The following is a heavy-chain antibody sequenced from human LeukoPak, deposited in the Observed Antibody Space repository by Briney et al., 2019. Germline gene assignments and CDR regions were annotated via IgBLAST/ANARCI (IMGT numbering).Heavy chain of an antibody. CDR2: IYTSGST. V-gene: IGHV4-61*02. CDR1: GGSISSGSYY. J-gene: IGHJ4*02. D-gene: IGHD3-22*01. CDR3: ARHLGVGGYYYDSSGYYFIP. Sequence: PSQTLSLTCTVSGGSISSGSYYWSWIRQPAGKGLEWIGRIYTSGSTNYNPSLKSRVTISVDTSKNQFSLKLSSVTAADTAVYYCARHLGVGGYYYDSSGYYFIPWGQGTLVTVSS.